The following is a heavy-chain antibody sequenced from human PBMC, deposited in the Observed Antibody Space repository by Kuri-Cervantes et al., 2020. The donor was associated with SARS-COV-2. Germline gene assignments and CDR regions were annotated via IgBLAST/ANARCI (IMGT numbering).Heavy chain of an antibody. V-gene: IGHV1-69*13. CDR2: SIPIFGTA. CDR1: GGTFLSYV. CDR3: ARPGKEGVVTTWGNDY. Sequence: SVTVSCKASGGTFLSYVIRWVRQPPGQGLVWVGGSIPIFGTANYAQKFQGRVTITADESTSTAYMELSSLRSEDTAVYYCARPGKEGVVTTWGNDYWGQGTLVTVSS. J-gene: IGHJ4*02. D-gene: IGHD2-21*02.